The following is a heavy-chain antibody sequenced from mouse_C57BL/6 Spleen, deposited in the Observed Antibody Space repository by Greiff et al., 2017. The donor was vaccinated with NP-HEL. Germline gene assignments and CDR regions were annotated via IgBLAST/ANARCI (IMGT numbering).Heavy chain of an antibody. CDR2: ISYDGSN. D-gene: IGHD1-1*01. Sequence: EVQLQESGPGLVKPSQSLSLTCSVTGYSITSGYYWNWIRQFPGNKLEWMGYISYDGSNNYNPSLKNRISITRDTSKNQFFLKLNSVTTEDTATYYCARGGYGSYYWGQGTSVTVSS. V-gene: IGHV3-6*01. CDR3: ARGGYGSYY. CDR1: GYSITSGYY. J-gene: IGHJ4*01.